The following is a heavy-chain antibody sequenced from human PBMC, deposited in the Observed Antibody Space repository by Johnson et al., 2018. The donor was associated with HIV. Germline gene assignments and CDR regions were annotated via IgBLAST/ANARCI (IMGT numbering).Heavy chain of an antibody. Sequence: EVQLVESGGGLVQPGGSLRLSCAAYGFTFSSYAMSWVRQAPGKGLEWVSATTPSGGGTYYADSVKGRFTISRDNSKNTLFLQMNSLRAEDTAVYFCAKAFSTFHDAFDIWGQGTMVTVSS. CDR3: AKAFSTFHDAFDI. CDR2: TTPSGGGT. V-gene: IGHV3-23*04. D-gene: IGHD2/OR15-2a*01. J-gene: IGHJ3*02. CDR1: GFTFSSYA.